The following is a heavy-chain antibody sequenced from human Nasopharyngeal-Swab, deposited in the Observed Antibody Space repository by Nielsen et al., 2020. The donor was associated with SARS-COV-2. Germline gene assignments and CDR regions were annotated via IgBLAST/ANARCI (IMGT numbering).Heavy chain of an antibody. V-gene: IGHV3-13*01. J-gene: IGHJ4*02. Sequence: GESLKISCAASGITFSSYDLHWVRQATGKSLEWVSGIHSAGDTYYPGSVKGRFTISRENAKNSLYLQMNSLRAEDTAVYYCARATSNGWYIYYFDYWGLGTLVTVSS. CDR3: ARATSNGWYIYYFDY. CDR1: GITFSSYD. CDR2: IHSAGDT. D-gene: IGHD6-19*01.